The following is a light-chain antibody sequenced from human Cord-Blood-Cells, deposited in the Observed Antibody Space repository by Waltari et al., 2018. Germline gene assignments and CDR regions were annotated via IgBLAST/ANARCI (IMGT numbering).Light chain of an antibody. V-gene: IGKV1-33*01. CDR2: DAS. J-gene: IGKJ1*01. Sequence: DIQMTQSPSSLSVSVGDRVTITCQASQDISNYLNWYQQKPGKAPKLLIYDASNLETGVPSRFSGSGSGTDFTFTISSLQPEDIATYYCQQYDNLPSFGQGTKVEIK. CDR1: QDISNY. CDR3: QQYDNLPS.